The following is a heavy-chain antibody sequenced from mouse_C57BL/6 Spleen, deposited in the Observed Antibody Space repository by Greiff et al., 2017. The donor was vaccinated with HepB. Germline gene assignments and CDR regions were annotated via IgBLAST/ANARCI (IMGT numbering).Heavy chain of an antibody. D-gene: IGHD2-4*01. CDR3: ARGMGLRRGFDY. CDR1: GYSFTGYY. CDR2: INPSTGGT. V-gene: IGHV1-42*01. J-gene: IGHJ2*01. Sequence: VQLQQSGPELVKPGASVKISCKASGYSFTGYYMNWVKQSPEKSLEWIGEINPSTGGTTYNQKFKAKATLTVDKSSSTAYMQLKSLTSEDSAVYYCARGMGLRRGFDYWGQGTTLTVSS.